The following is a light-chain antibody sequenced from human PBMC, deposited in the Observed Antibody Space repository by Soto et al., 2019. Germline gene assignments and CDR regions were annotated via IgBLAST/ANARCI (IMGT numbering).Light chain of an antibody. CDR2: WAS. J-gene: IGKJ4*01. Sequence: DIVMTQSPDSLAVSVGDSSTINCNSSQSVLYSSNNKNYLAWYQQKPGQPPKLLIYWASTRESGVPDRFSGSGSGTDFTLTISSLQAEDVAVYYCQQYYSTPLTCGGGTKGDIK. CDR3: QQYYSTPLT. V-gene: IGKV4-1*01. CDR1: QSVLYSSNNKNY.